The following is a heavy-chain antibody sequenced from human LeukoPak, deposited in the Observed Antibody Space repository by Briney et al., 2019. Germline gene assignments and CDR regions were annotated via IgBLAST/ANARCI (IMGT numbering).Heavy chain of an antibody. Sequence: GGSLRLSCAASGFTFSSYAMSWVRQAPGKGLEWVSAISGSGGSTYYADSVKGRFTISRDNSKNTLYLQMNSLRGEDTAVYYCAKDSTDPITMVRGVSVDYWGQGTLVTVSS. V-gene: IGHV3-23*01. CDR2: ISGSGGST. CDR3: AKDSTDPITMVRGVSVDY. CDR1: GFTFSSYA. D-gene: IGHD3-10*01. J-gene: IGHJ4*02.